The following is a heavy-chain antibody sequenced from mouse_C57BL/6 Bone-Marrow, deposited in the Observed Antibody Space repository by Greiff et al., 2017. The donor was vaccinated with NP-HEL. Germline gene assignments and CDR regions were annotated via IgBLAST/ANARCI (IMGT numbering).Heavy chain of an antibody. Sequence: EVMLVESGGDLVKPGGSLKLSCAASGFTFSSYGMSWVRQTPDKRLEWVATISSGGSYTYYPDSVKGRFTISRDNAKNTLYLQMSSLKSEDTAMYYCARHRWLLLFFDYWGQGTTLTVSS. J-gene: IGHJ2*01. CDR1: GFTFSSYG. D-gene: IGHD2-3*01. CDR2: ISSGGSYT. V-gene: IGHV5-6*01. CDR3: ARHRWLLLFFDY.